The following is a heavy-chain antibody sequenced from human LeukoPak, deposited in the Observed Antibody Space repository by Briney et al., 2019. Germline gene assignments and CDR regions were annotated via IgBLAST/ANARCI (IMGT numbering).Heavy chain of an antibody. V-gene: IGHV3-21*01. CDR2: ISSSSSYI. CDR3: ARDREQQLVLYYYYYYGMDV. CDR1: GFTFSSYS. D-gene: IGHD6-13*01. J-gene: IGHJ6*02. Sequence: GGSLRLSCAASGFTFSSYSMNWVRQAPGKGLEWVSSISSSSSYIYYADSVKGRFTISRDNAKNSLYLQMNSLRAEDTAVYYCARDREQQLVLYYYYYYGMDVWGQGTTVTVSS.